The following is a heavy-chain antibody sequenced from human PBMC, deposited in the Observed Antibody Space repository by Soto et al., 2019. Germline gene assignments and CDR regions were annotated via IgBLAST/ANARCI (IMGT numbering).Heavy chain of an antibody. Sequence: PGGSLRLSCAASGFTFSSYWMSWVRQAPGKGLEWVANIKQDRSEKYYVDSVKGRFTISRDNSKNTLYLQMNSLRAEDTAVYYCAKDSGVRFLGWLPYYYYGMDVWGQGTTVTVSS. V-gene: IGHV3-7*01. J-gene: IGHJ6*02. CDR1: GFTFSSYW. D-gene: IGHD3-3*01. CDR3: AKDSGVRFLGWLPYYYYGMDV. CDR2: IKQDRSEK.